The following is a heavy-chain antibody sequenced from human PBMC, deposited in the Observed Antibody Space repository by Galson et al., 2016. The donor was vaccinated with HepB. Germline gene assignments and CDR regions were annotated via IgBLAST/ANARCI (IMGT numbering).Heavy chain of an antibody. D-gene: IGHD2-15*01. J-gene: IGHJ4*02. CDR2: IHPSGGYT. Sequence: SVKVSCKASGYTFTSCSMHWVRQAPGQGPEWMGIIHPSGGYTRYAQNFQGRVTMTRDTSTSTVYMELSRPKSEDTAMYYCARDNTGWSFDSWGQGTLVTISS. CDR1: GYTFTSCS. CDR3: ARDNTGWSFDS. V-gene: IGHV1-46*01.